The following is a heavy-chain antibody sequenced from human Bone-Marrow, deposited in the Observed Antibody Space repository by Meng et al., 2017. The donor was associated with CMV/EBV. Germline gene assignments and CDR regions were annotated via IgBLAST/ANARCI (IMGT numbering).Heavy chain of an antibody. V-gene: IGHV5-51*01. CDR1: GYSFTSYW. J-gene: IGHJ6*02. CDR2: IYPGDSDT. D-gene: IGHD5-18*01. CDR3: ARLDMGTAMVTHYYYGMDV. Sequence: KVSCKGSGYSFTSYWIGWVRQMPGKGLEWMGIIYPGDSDTRYSPSFQGQVTISADKSISTAYLQWSSLKASDTAMYYCARLDMGTAMVTHYYYGMDVWGQGTTVTFAS.